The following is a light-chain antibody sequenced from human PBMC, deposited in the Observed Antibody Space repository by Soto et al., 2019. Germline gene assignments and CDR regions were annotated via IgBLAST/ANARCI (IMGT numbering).Light chain of an antibody. Sequence: EIVMTQSPATLSVSPGERATLSCRASQSVSSDLAWYHQKPGQAPRLLIYSASTRATGIPARFSGSGSGTEFTLTINSLHSEDFAAYYCQQYNNWPRTFGQGTKVEIK. CDR1: QSVSSD. J-gene: IGKJ1*01. CDR2: SAS. CDR3: QQYNNWPRT. V-gene: IGKV3-15*01.